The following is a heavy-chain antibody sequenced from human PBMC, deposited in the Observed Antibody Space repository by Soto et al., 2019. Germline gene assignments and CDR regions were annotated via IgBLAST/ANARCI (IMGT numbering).Heavy chain of an antibody. J-gene: IGHJ6*02. D-gene: IGHD6-6*01. Sequence: GASVKVSCNASGYTFTSYGISGVQQVPGQRLEWLGWISAYNGTTNYAQKLQGRVTMTTDTSTSTAYMELRSLRSDDTAVYYCARDQRQLDRRAPYYYYGMDVWGQGTTVTVSS. CDR3: ARDQRQLDRRAPYYYYGMDV. CDR1: GYTFTSYG. CDR2: ISAYNGTT. V-gene: IGHV1-18*04.